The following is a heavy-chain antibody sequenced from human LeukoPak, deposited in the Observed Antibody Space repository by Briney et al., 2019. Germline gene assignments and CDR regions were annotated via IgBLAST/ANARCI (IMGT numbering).Heavy chain of an antibody. V-gene: IGHV1-18*04. CDR3: ARAVQLEPTTGHNWFDP. J-gene: IGHJ5*02. CDR1: GYTFTSYG. D-gene: IGHD1-1*01. Sequence: ASVKVSCKASGYTFTSYGISWVRQAPGQGLEWMGWISPYNGNTNYAQKLQGRVTMTTDTSTSTAYMELRSLRSDDTAVYYCARAVQLEPTTGHNWFDPWGQGTLVTVSS. CDR2: ISPYNGNT.